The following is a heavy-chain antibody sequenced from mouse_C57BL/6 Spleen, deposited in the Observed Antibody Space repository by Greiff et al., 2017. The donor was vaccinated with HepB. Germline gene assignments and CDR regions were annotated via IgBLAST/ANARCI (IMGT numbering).Heavy chain of an antibody. J-gene: IGHJ3*01. CDR3: ARGNYYYGSSSSGFAY. Sequence: QVQLQQPGAELVRPGSSVKLSCKASGYTFTSYWMHWVKQRPIQGLEWIGNIYPSDSETHYNQKFKDKATLTVDKSSSTAYMQLSSLTSEDSAVYYCARGNYYYGSSSSGFAYWGQGTLVTVAA. CDR2: IYPSDSET. D-gene: IGHD1-1*01. CDR1: GYTFTSYW. V-gene: IGHV1-52*01.